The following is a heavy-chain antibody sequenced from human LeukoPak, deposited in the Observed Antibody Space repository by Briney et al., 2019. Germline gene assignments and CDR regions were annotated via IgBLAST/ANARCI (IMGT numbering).Heavy chain of an antibody. CDR3: ARGGGGYCSSTSCYTLPWYYYYYGMDV. CDR2: IYYGGST. Sequence: SETLSLTCTVSGGSISSYYWSWIRQPPGKGLEWIGYIYYGGSTNYNPSLKSRVTISVDTSKNQFSLKLSSVTAADTAVYYCARGGGGYCSSTSCYTLPWYYYYYGMDVWGLGTTVTVSS. J-gene: IGHJ6*02. CDR1: GGSISSYY. D-gene: IGHD2-2*02. V-gene: IGHV4-59*01.